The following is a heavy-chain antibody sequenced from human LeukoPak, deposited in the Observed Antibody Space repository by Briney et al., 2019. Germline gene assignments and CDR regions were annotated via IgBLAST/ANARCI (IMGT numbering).Heavy chain of an antibody. CDR3: AKDLYGEYNFDC. CDR1: GFTFTNYA. CDR2: ISGSDDST. D-gene: IGHD4-17*01. V-gene: IGHV3-23*01. Sequence: GGSLRLSCAASGFTFTNYAMTWVRQAPGKGLEWISTISGSDDSTYYADSVKGRFTISRDNSKNTLYLQMTSVRAEDTAVYYCAKDLYGEYNFDCWGQGTLVTVSS. J-gene: IGHJ4*02.